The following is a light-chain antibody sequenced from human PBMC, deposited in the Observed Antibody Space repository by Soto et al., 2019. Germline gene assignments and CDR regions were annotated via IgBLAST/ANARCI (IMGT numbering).Light chain of an antibody. CDR3: NSFRSAGTVV. Sequence: QSALTQPASVSGSPGQSITISCTGTISDVGGHNYVSWYQQHPGKAPKLMIYDVSNRPSGVSNRFSGSKSGNTASLTISGLQVEDEADYYFNSFRSAGTVVFGGGTKLTVL. CDR1: ISDVGGHNY. CDR2: DVS. V-gene: IGLV2-14*01. J-gene: IGLJ2*01.